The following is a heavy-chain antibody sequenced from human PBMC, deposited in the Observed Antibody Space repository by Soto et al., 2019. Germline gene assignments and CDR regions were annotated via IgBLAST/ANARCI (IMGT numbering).Heavy chain of an antibody. CDR2: IYYSGST. CDR1: GGSISSGGYY. J-gene: IGHJ6*02. V-gene: IGHV4-31*03. D-gene: IGHD3-22*01. CDR3: AREPVYYATLSYGMDV. Sequence: SETLSLTCTVSGGSISSGGYYWSWIRQHPGKGLEWIGYIYYSGSTYYNPSLKSRVTISVDTSKNQFSLKLSAVAAADTAVYYCAREPVYYATLSYGMDVWGQGTTVTVS.